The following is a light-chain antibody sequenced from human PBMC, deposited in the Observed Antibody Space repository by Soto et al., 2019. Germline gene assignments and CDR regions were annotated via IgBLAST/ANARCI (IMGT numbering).Light chain of an antibody. V-gene: IGLV2-14*01. CDR1: SSDVGLYNY. Sequence: QSALTQPASVSGSPGQSITISCTGTSSDVGLYNYVSWYQQYPGKAPKLMIFEVSNRLSGVSNRFSASKSGNTASLTISGLQAEDEADYYCISYTTSSTSYVFGTGTKLTVL. CDR3: ISYTTSSTSYV. J-gene: IGLJ1*01. CDR2: EVS.